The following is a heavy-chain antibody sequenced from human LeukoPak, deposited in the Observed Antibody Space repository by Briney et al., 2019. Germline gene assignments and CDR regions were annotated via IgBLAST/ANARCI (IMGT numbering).Heavy chain of an antibody. J-gene: IGHJ4*02. CDR1: GFNFSSYS. CDR3: AKDLLNYGFLEWSTFDY. D-gene: IGHD3-3*01. V-gene: IGHV3-21*01. Sequence: GGSLRLSCAASGFNFSSYSMNWVRQAPGKGLEWVSSISSSSSYIYFADSVKGRFTISRDNAKNSPYLQMNSLRAEDTAVYYCAKDLLNYGFLEWSTFDYWGQGTLVTVSS. CDR2: ISSSSSYI.